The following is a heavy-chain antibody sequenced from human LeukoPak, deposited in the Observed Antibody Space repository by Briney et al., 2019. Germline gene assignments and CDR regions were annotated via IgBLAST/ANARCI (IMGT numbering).Heavy chain of an antibody. Sequence: GGSLRLSCAASGFTFSSYGMHWVRQAPGKGLEWVAFIRYDGSNKYYADSVKGRFTISRDNSKNTLYLQMNSLRAEDTAVYYCAKSAIFEVVTYYFDYWGQGTLVTVSS. CDR3: AKSAIFEVVTYYFDY. V-gene: IGHV3-30*02. CDR2: IRYDGSNK. J-gene: IGHJ4*02. D-gene: IGHD3-3*01. CDR1: GFTFSSYG.